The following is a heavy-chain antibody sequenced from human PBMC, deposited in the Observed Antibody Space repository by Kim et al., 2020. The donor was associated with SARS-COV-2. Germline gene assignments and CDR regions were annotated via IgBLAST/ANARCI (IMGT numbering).Heavy chain of an antibody. J-gene: IGHJ4*02. D-gene: IGHD3-22*01. Sequence: RVTISRDNAKNSLYLQMNSLRAEDTAVYYCARDPTGLGYYYDSSGYYVDYWGQGTLVTVSS. V-gene: IGHV3-11*06. CDR3: ARDPTGLGYYYDSSGYYVDY.